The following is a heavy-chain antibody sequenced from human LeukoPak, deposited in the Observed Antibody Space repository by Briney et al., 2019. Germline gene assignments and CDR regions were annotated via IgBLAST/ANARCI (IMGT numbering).Heavy chain of an antibody. CDR3: AKEHYGYGNWFDP. Sequence: ASVKVSCKASGYTFIDYYIHWVRQAPGQGLEWMGWINPDNGITNSAQQFQGRVTMTRDTSINTVYMELSRLRSDDTAVYYCAKEHYGYGNWFDPWGQRTLVTVSP. D-gene: IGHD5-12*01. CDR2: INPDNGIT. CDR1: GYTFIDYY. V-gene: IGHV1-2*02. J-gene: IGHJ5*02.